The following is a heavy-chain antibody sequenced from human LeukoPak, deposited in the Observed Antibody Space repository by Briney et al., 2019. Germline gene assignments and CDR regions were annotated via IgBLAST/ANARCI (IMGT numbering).Heavy chain of an antibody. CDR1: GFTFSSYE. Sequence: GGSLRLSCAASGFTFSSYEMNWVRQAPGKGLEWVSYISRSGSTIFSADSVKGRFTTSRDNAKNPLFLQMNSLRAEDTAVYYCARVSTGSEYFDYWGQGTLVTVSS. CDR2: ISRSGSTI. V-gene: IGHV3-48*03. J-gene: IGHJ4*02. CDR3: ARVSTGSEYFDY.